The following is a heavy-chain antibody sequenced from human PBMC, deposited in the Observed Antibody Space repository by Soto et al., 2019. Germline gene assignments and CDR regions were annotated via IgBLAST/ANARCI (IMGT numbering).Heavy chain of an antibody. CDR2: ISAYNGNT. CDR3: ARDILKDYYDSSGYYLPDGMDV. V-gene: IGHV1-18*04. Sequence: ASVKVSCKASGYTFTSYGISWVRQAPGQGLEWMGWISAYNGNTNYAQKLQGRVTMTTDTSTSTAYMELRSLRSDDTAVYYCARDILKDYYDSSGYYLPDGMDVWGQGTPVTVSS. D-gene: IGHD3-22*01. J-gene: IGHJ6*02. CDR1: GYTFTSYG.